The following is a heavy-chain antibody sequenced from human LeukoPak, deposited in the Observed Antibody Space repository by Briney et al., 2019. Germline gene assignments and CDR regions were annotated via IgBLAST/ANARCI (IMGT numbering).Heavy chain of an antibody. Sequence: NRGDSLKISCKTSGYIFTDYWIGWVRQVPGKSLEWMGIIYPDDSDTRYSPSFQGQVTISADKSTSTAYLQWSSLKASDTAMYYCARGAPIFYYFESWGQGTLVSVSA. CDR2: IYPDDSDT. CDR1: GYIFTDYW. V-gene: IGHV5-51*01. CDR3: ARGAPIFYYFES. J-gene: IGHJ4*02.